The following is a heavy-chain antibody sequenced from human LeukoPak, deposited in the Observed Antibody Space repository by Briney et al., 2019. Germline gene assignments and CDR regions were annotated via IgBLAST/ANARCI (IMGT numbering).Heavy chain of an antibody. CDR2: FDPEDGER. V-gene: IGHV1-24*01. CDR1: GYSFTGYY. CDR3: ATHRRGFYYFDY. J-gene: IGHJ4*02. Sequence: ASVTVSCKASGYSFTGYYMHWVRQAPGKGLEWMGGFDPEDGERIYAQKFQGRVTMTEDTSTDTAYIELSSLRSEDTAVYYCATHRRGFYYFDYWGQGTLVTVSS. D-gene: IGHD3-10*01.